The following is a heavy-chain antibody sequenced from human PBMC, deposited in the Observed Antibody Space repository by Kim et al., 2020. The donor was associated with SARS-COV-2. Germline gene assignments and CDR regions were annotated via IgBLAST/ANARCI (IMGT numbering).Heavy chain of an antibody. Sequence: GGSLRLSCAASGFTFSNYCVSWVRQAPGKGLEWVANIKGDGSAEFYGDPVKGRFTISRDNAKNSLYLQMNSLRAEDTALYFCGRDHNYGSENYYTDYWGQGTLVTVSS. J-gene: IGHJ4*02. CDR1: GFTFSNYC. V-gene: IGHV3-7*03. CDR3: GRDHNYGSENYYTDY. D-gene: IGHD3-10*01. CDR2: IKGDGSAE.